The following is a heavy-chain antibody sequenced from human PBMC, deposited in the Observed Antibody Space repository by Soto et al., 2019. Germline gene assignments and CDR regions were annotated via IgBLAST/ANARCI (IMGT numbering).Heavy chain of an antibody. D-gene: IGHD2-15*01. J-gene: IGHJ4*02. CDR2: SDPEEGDT. CDR3: AIGGRAAEFDY. CDR1: AYTLTEFP. Sequence: QVQVVQSGADVRKPGASVKLSCKVLAYTLTEFPIHWVRQAPGKGLEWMGVSDPEEGDTIFAQKFQGRVTMTEDTSTDTVYMELSSLRSEDTAVYYCAIGGRAAEFDYWGQGTLVTVSS. V-gene: IGHV1-24*01.